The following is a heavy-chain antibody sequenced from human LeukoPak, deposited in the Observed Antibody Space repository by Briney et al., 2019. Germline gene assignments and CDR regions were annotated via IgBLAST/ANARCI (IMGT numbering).Heavy chain of an antibody. D-gene: IGHD2-15*01. CDR2: IRYDGSNK. Sequence: PGGSLRLSFAASGFTFSSYGMHWVRQAPGKGLEWVAFIRYDGSNKYYADSVKGRFTISRDNSKNTLYLQMNSLRAEDTAVYYCAKSEMRVVAAPFDYWGQGTLVTVSS. V-gene: IGHV3-30*02. CDR1: GFTFSSYG. J-gene: IGHJ4*02. CDR3: AKSEMRVVAAPFDY.